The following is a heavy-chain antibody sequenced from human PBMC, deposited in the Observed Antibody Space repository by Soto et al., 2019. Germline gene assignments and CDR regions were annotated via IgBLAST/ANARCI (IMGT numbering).Heavy chain of an antibody. J-gene: IGHJ6*02. Sequence: GESLKISCKGSGYSFTSYWISWVRQMPGKGLEWMGRIDPSDSYTNYSPSFQGHVTISADKSISTAYLQWSSLKASDTAMYYCASCSSTSCHSRWNYYSGMDVWGQGTTVPVSS. D-gene: IGHD2-2*01. CDR3: ASCSSTSCHSRWNYYSGMDV. CDR1: GYSFTSYW. CDR2: IDPSDSYT. V-gene: IGHV5-10-1*01.